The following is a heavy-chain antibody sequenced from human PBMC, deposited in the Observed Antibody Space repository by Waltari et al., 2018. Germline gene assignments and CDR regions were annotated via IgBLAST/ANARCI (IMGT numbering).Heavy chain of an antibody. D-gene: IGHD5-18*01. Sequence: QLQLQESGPGLVKPSETLSRTCTVPGGSISSSNYYWGWIRQPPGKWLEWIGSIYYSGTTYYNPSLKSRVTISVDTSKNQFSLKLSSVTAADTAMYYCARQCKGYNYGLGDYYYYGMDVWGQGTTVTVSS. V-gene: IGHV4-39*01. CDR3: ARQCKGYNYGLGDYYYYGMDV. J-gene: IGHJ6*02. CDR1: GGSISSSNYY. CDR2: IYYSGTT.